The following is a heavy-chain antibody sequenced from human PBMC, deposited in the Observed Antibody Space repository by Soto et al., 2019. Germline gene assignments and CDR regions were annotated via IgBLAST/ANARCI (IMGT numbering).Heavy chain of an antibody. Sequence: SETLSLTCTVSGGSISSYCWSWIRQPPGKGLEWIGYIYYSGSTYYNPSLKSRVTISVDTSKNQFSLKLSSVTAADTAVYYCARVRTYGDYKGHFDYWGQGTLVTVSS. D-gene: IGHD4-17*01. V-gene: IGHV4-59*08. CDR1: GGSISSYC. CDR2: IYYSGST. J-gene: IGHJ4*02. CDR3: ARVRTYGDYKGHFDY.